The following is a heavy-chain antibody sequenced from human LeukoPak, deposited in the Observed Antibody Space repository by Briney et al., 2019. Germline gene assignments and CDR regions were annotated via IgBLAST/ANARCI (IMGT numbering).Heavy chain of an antibody. CDR2: INPNSGGT. CDR1: GYTFTGYY. J-gene: IGHJ5*02. D-gene: IGHD6-13*01. CDR3: ARDLGIAAAGTA. V-gene: IGHV1-2*02. Sequence: ASVKVSCKASGYTFTGYYMHWVRQAPGQGLEWMGWINPNSGGTNYAQKFQGRVTMTRDTSISTAYMELSRLRSDDTAVYYCARDLGIAAAGTAWGQGTLVTVSS.